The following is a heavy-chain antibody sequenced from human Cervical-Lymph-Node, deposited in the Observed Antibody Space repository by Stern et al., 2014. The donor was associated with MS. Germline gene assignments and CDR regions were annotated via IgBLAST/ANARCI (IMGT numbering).Heavy chain of an antibody. Sequence: QMQLVQSGAEVKKPATSVRVSCQASGYTFTDYYIHWVRQAPGQRFQWTGRINPNSGSTTSAPRFQGRITMPRDTSISTAYLELSSLTSDDTALYYCVRVGAEFQLLDDWYFDIWGRGSLITVSP. CDR3: VRVGAEFQLLDDWYFDI. V-gene: IGHV1-2*06. CDR2: INPNSGST. J-gene: IGHJ2*01. D-gene: IGHD3-10*01. CDR1: GYTFTDYY.